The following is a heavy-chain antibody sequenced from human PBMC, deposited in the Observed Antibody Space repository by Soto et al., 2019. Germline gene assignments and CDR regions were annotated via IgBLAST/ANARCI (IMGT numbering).Heavy chain of an antibody. CDR2: ISYDGSNK. CDR1: GFTLSGYA. CDR3: AREGSSSWIPSGMDV. J-gene: IGHJ6*02. D-gene: IGHD6-13*01. Sequence: PGGSLRLSCAASGFTLSGYAMHWVRQAPGKGLEWVAVISYDGSNKYYADSVKGRFTISRDNSKNTLYLQMNSLRAEDTAVYYCAREGSSSWIPSGMDVWGQGTTVTVSS. V-gene: IGHV3-30-3*01.